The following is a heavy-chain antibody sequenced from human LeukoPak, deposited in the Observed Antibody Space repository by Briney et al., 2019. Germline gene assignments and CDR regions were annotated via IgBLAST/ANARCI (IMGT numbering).Heavy chain of an antibody. J-gene: IGHJ5*02. Sequence: GESLKISCKGSGYSFTSYWIGWVRQMPGKGLGWMGIIYPGDPDTRYSPSFQGQVTISADKSISTAYLQWSSLKASDTAMYYCARGSGSYYDWFDPWGQGTLVTVSS. D-gene: IGHD3-10*01. V-gene: IGHV5-51*01. CDR2: IYPGDPDT. CDR1: GYSFTSYW. CDR3: ARGSGSYYDWFDP.